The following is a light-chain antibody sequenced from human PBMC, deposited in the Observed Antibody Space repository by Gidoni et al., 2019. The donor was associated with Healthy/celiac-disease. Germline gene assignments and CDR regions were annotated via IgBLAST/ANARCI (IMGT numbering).Light chain of an antibody. J-gene: IGKJ4*01. CDR2: AAS. Sequence: DIQLTESPSFLSASVGARVTITCRASQGVSSYLAWYQQKPGKAPQLLIYAASTLQSGVPSRFSGSGSGTEFTLTISSLQPEDFATYYCLQLNSYLLTFGGGTKVEI. CDR1: QGVSSY. CDR3: LQLNSYLLT. V-gene: IGKV1-9*01.